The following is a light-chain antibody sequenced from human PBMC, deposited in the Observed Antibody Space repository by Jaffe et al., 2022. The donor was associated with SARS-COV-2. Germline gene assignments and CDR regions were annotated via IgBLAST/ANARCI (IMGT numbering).Light chain of an antibody. Sequence: QSALTQPASVSGSPGQSITISCTGTSSDVGDYNYVSWYQQHPGKAPKLMVYDVSNRPLGVSDRFSGSKSGNTASLTISGLQAEDEADYYCSSYTSDSTWVFGGGTKLTVL. CDR3: SSYTSDSTWV. J-gene: IGLJ3*02. V-gene: IGLV2-14*01. CDR2: DVS. CDR1: SSDVGDYNY.